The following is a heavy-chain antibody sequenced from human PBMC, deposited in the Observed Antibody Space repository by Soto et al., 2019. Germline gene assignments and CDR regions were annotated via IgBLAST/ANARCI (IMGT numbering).Heavy chain of an antibody. CDR1: GFTVSSHY. D-gene: IGHD3-3*01. CDR2: ISGSGGST. Sequence: EVQLVETGGGLIQPGGSLRLSCAASGFTVSSHYMSWVRQAPGKGLEWVSVISGSGGSTYYADSVKGRFTISRDNSKNTLYLQMNSLRAEDTAVYYCAKDEDDFWSGYYRVDYWGQGTLVTVSS. V-gene: IGHV3-23*04. J-gene: IGHJ4*02. CDR3: AKDEDDFWSGYYRVDY.